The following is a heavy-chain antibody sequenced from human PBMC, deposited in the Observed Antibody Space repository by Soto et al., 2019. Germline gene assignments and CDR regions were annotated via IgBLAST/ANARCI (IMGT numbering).Heavy chain of an antibody. J-gene: IGHJ4*02. CDR3: AREVVTETTLGYFDF. Sequence: ASVKVSFKASGGSFISDAITWVRQAPGQGLEWIGEIIPMFDTTNYAPEFQGRVTITADTATTTVYMEVNRLTPDDTAVYYCAREVVTETTLGYFDFWGQGALVTVSS. CDR2: IIPMFDTT. CDR1: GGSFISDA. V-gene: IGHV1-69*06. D-gene: IGHD2-21*02.